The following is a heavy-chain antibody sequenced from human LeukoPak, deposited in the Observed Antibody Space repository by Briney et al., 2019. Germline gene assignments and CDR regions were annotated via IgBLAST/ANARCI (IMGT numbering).Heavy chain of an antibody. J-gene: IGHJ4*02. V-gene: IGHV3-23*01. CDR1: GFNLGSYG. CDR3: AKGSSGYFFDH. D-gene: IGHD3-22*01. CDR2: ISNDGGGT. Sequence: GGSLRLSCAASGFNLGSYGMSWFRQAPGKGLEWVSSISNDGGGTFSADSVRGRFTISRDNSKNTLFLQMDSLRAEDTALYFCAKGSSGYFFDHWGQGSLVTVSS.